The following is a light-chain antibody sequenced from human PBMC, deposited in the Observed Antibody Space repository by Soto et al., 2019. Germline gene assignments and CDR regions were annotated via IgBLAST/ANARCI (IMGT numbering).Light chain of an antibody. J-gene: IGKJ4*01. CDR3: QQVKSYPRT. CDR1: QDVSDF. V-gene: IGKV1-9*01. CDR2: GGY. Sequence: DIHLTQSPSILSASVGDRVTLTCRASQDVSDFLAWYQHAPGKAPNLLIYGGYTLQSGVPSRFSGSGSGTEFSLTITGLQPEDFATYYCQQVKSYPRTFGGGTKVEIK.